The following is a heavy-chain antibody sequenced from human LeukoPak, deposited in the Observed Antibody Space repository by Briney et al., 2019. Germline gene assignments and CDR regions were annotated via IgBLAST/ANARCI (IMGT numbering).Heavy chain of an antibody. CDR1: GYTFTGYY. J-gene: IGHJ3*02. D-gene: IGHD3-22*01. CDR3: AREGDSSGYYYPGAFDI. CDR2: INPNSGGT. Sequence: ASVKVSCKASGYTFTGYYMHWVRQAPGQGLEWMGWINPNSGGTNYAQKSQGRVTMTRDTSISTAYMELSRLRSDDTAVYYCAREGDSSGYYYPGAFDIWGQGTMVTVSS. V-gene: IGHV1-2*02.